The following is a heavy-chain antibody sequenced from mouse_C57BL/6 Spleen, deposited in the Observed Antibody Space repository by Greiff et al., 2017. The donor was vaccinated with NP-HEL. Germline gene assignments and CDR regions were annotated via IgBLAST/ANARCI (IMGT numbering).Heavy chain of an antibody. J-gene: IGHJ3*01. CDR1: GYTFTDYN. Sequence: VHVKQSGPELVKPGASVKIPCKASGYTFTDYNMDWVKQSHGKSLEWIGDINPNNGGTIYNQKFKGKATLTVDKSSSTAYMELRSLTSEDTAVYYCARGGYGSSYAWFAYWGQGTLVTVSA. CDR3: ARGGYGSSYAWFAY. CDR2: INPNNGGT. D-gene: IGHD1-1*01. V-gene: IGHV1-18*01.